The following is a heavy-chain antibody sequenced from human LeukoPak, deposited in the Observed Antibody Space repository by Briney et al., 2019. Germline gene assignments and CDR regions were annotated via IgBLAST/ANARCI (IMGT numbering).Heavy chain of an antibody. Sequence: GGSLRLSCAASGFTVSSIYMSWLRQAPGKGLEWVSVIYSGGSTYYADSVKGRFTISRDNSKNTLYLQMNSLRAEDTAVYYCARSYNWNYFDYWGQGTLVTVSS. CDR1: GFTVSSIY. J-gene: IGHJ4*02. CDR2: IYSGGST. V-gene: IGHV3-66*01. CDR3: ARSYNWNYFDY. D-gene: IGHD1-20*01.